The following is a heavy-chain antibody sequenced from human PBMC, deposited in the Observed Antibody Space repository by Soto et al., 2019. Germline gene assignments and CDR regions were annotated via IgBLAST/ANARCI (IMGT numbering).Heavy chain of an antibody. CDR1: RLPFSSYV. V-gene: IGHV3-23*01. CDR2: ISGGGSNT. J-gene: IGHJ4*02. CDR3: AKDSNKYSSSLRGRYFDY. D-gene: IGHD4-4*01. Sequence: PGGSLRLSCAASRLPFSSYVMSWVRQAPGKGLEWVSGISGGGSNTFYADSVKGRFTISRDNSKNTLLLQMNSLGAEDTAVYYCAKDSNKYSSSLRGRYFDYWGQGIGVTVSS.